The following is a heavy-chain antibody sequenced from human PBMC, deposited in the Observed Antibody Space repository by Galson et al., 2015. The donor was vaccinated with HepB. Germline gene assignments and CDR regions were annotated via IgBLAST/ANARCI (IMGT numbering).Heavy chain of an antibody. Sequence: SETLSLTCAVSGGSLSGHYWIWVRQPPGMGLKWIAEISHSGRANYNPSLKSRVTVSVDTSINHFFLTLRSVTAADTAVYYCARGPGEGGSNWYDYNWFDPWSQGTLVTVSS. CDR2: ISHSGRA. V-gene: IGHV4-34*01. CDR3: ARGPGEGGSNWYDYNWFDP. CDR1: GGSLSGHY. D-gene: IGHD6-13*01. J-gene: IGHJ5*02.